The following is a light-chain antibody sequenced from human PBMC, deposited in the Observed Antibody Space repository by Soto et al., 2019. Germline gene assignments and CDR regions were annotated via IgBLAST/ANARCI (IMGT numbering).Light chain of an antibody. J-gene: IGKJ4*01. V-gene: IGKV1-9*01. Sequence: DIQLTQSPSFLSASVGDRVTITCRASQGINNYLAWHQQKPGKAPKLLIYAASTLQSGVPSRFSGSGSGTEFTLTISSLQPEDFATYYCHQLNGYLLTFGGGTKVEIK. CDR3: HQLNGYLLT. CDR2: AAS. CDR1: QGINNY.